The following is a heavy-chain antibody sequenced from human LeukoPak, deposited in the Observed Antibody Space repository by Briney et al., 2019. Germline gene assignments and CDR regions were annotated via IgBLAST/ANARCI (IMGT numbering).Heavy chain of an antibody. CDR1: GDSINAYY. J-gene: IGHJ5*02. V-gene: IGHV4-59*08. D-gene: IGHD6-13*01. CDR2: IYYSGST. Sequence: SETLSLTCTVSGDSINAYYWSWIRQPPGRGLEWIGYIYYSGSTNYNRSLKSRVTISVDTSRNQFSLHLRSVTAADTAVYYCARHGATWYPFDPWGQGTLVTVSS. CDR3: ARHGATWYPFDP.